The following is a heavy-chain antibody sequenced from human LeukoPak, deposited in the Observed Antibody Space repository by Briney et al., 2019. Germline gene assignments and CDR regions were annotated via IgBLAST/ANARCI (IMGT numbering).Heavy chain of an antibody. CDR2: IKQDGSDR. CDR3: ARDYGRSRDYGMDV. V-gene: IGHV3-7*01. CDR1: GFTFRNYW. Sequence: GGSLRLSCAASGFTFRNYWMSWVRQAPGTGLEWVANIKQDGSDRNYVTSVRGRFTISRDNAESSLFLQMNSLRAEDTAMYYCARDYGRSRDYGMDVWGQGTTVTVSS. J-gene: IGHJ6*02. D-gene: IGHD3-10*01.